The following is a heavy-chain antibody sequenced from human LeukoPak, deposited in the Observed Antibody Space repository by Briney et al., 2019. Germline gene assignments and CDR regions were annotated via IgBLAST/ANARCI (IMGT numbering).Heavy chain of an antibody. CDR2: INPDNGGT. D-gene: IGHD5-18*01. CDR3: ARERKDTAMAFDY. J-gene: IGHJ4*02. CDR1: GYTFADYY. V-gene: IGHV1-2*02. Sequence: ASLKVSCKPSGYTFADYYMNWVRQAPGQGLEWMGWINPDNGGTNYAQKFQGRVTMTRDTSISTAYMELSRLRSDDTAVYYCARERKDTAMAFDYGEQGTLVTVSS.